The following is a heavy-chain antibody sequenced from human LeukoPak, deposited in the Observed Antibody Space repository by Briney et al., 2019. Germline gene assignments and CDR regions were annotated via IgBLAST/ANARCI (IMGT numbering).Heavy chain of an antibody. CDR1: GFTFSSYW. CDR2: INHNGNVN. J-gene: IGHJ6*02. V-gene: IGHV3-7*03. Sequence: GGSLRLSCAASGFTFSSYWMNWARQAPGKGLEWVASINHNGNVNYYVDSVKGRFTISRDNTKNSLYLQMSNLRAEDTAVYFWARGGGLDVWGQGATVTVSS. CDR3: ARGGGLDV. D-gene: IGHD3-16*01.